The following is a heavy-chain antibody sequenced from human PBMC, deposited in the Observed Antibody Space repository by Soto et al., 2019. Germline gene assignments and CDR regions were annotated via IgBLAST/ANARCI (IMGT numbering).Heavy chain of an antibody. CDR2: INHVGIT. J-gene: IGHJ4*02. Sequence: SETLSLTCAVSGGSFRGFYWTWIRQSPGKGLEWLGDINHVGITNYNPSLKSRVSIPVDTSKSQFSLKLSSVTAADTAVYYCARNSIAVAGRGGFDYWGQGTLVTVSS. CDR1: GGSFRGFY. D-gene: IGHD6-19*01. V-gene: IGHV4-34*01. CDR3: ARNSIAVAGRGGFDY.